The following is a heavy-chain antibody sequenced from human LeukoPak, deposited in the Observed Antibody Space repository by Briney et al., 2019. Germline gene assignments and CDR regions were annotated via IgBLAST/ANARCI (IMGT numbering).Heavy chain of an antibody. CDR1: GGSISSSSYY. CDR3: ASLLWIQLWLRDY. Sequence: PSETLSLTCTVSGGSISSSSYYWGWIRRPPGKGLEWIGSIYYSGSTYYNPSLKSRVTISVDTSKNQFSLKLSSVTAADTAVYYCASLLWIQLWLRDYWGQGTLVTVSS. CDR2: IYYSGST. V-gene: IGHV4-39*07. J-gene: IGHJ4*02. D-gene: IGHD5-18*01.